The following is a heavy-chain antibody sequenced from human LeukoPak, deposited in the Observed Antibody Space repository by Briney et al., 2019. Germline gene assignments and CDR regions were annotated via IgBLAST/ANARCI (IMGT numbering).Heavy chain of an antibody. D-gene: IGHD1-26*01. V-gene: IGHV3-21*01. CDR3: ARDPYSGGYGDYYYYYMDL. Sequence: GGSLRLSCAASGLTFSTYNMNWARQAPGKGLEWVSSITSSSSYIYYADSVKGRFTISRDNAKNSLYLQMNSLRAEDTAVYYCARDPYSGGYGDYYYYYMDLWGQGTTVTISS. CDR2: ITSSSSYI. CDR1: GLTFSTYN. J-gene: IGHJ6*03.